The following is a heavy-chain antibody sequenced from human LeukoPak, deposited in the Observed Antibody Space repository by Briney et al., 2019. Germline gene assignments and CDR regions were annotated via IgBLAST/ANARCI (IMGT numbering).Heavy chain of an antibody. D-gene: IGHD2-15*01. V-gene: IGHV4-38-2*02. J-gene: IGHJ4*02. CDR3: ARGAGDATGYDC. CDR2: IYHSGST. CDR1: GYSISSGYY. Sequence: SETLSLTCTVSGYSISSGYYWGWIRQPPGKGLEWIGSIYHSGSTYYNPSLKSRVTISVDPSKNQFSLTLSSVTAADTAAFCWARGAGDATGYDCWGQGTLVTVS.